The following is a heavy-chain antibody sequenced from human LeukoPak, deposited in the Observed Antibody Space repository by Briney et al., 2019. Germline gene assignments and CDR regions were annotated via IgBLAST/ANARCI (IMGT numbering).Heavy chain of an antibody. V-gene: IGHV4-39*01. D-gene: IGHD4-17*01. Sequence: SETLSLTCTVSGGSISSSSYYWGWIRQPPGKGLEWIGSIYYSGSTYYNPSLKSRVTISVDTSKNQFSLRLSSVTAADTAVYYCARRPSVTTFVWFDPWGQGTLVTVSS. J-gene: IGHJ5*02. CDR1: GGSISSSSYY. CDR3: ARRPSVTTFVWFDP. CDR2: IYYSGST.